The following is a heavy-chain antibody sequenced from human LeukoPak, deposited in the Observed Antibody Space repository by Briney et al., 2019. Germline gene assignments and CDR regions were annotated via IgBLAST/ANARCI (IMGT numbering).Heavy chain of an antibody. CDR1: GGSISSYY. CDR2: IYYSGST. Sequence: PSETLSLTCTVSGGSISSYYWSWIRQPPGKGLEWIGYIYYSGSTNYNPSLKSRVTISVDTSKNQFSLKLSSVTAADTAVYYCARQMSLVVPAAMTLHFDYWGQGTLVTVSS. CDR3: ARQMSLVVPAAMTLHFDY. J-gene: IGHJ4*02. D-gene: IGHD2-2*01. V-gene: IGHV4-59*08.